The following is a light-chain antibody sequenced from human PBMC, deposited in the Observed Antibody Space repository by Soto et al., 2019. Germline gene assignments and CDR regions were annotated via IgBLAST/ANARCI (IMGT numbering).Light chain of an antibody. CDR3: QQYDKWPRT. CDR2: GGS. Sequence: VVMTQSPATLSVSPGDGVTLSCRASQSLTSNLAWYQHKVGQAPRLLIYGGSVRATGVPARFSGRGSGAEFILTISSLQAEDFAVYYCQQYDKWPRTFGQGTKLEVK. CDR1: QSLTSN. V-gene: IGKV3-15*01. J-gene: IGKJ1*01.